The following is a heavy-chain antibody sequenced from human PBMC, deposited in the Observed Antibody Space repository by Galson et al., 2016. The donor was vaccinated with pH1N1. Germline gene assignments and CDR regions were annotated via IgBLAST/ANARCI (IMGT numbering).Heavy chain of an antibody. Sequence: SCKVSGYTLSELAIHWVRQTPGKGLEWMGGFDPEDDKPFYAQTFEGRVTMTQDTSTDTAYMHLSSLTSDDAAVYYFAPEYRGSYYVPRYFDLWGLGTLVSVFS. CDR1: GYTLSELA. J-gene: IGHJ2*01. CDR2: FDPEDDKP. V-gene: IGHV1-24*01. CDR3: APEYRGSYYVPRYFDL. D-gene: IGHD1-26*01.